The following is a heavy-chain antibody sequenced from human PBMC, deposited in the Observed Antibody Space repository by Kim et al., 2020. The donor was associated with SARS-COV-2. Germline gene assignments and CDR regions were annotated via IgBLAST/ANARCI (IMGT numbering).Heavy chain of an antibody. V-gene: IGHV3-15*01. CDR1: GFTFNNAW. Sequence: LSLTCAASGFTFNNAWMSWVRQAPGKGLEWVGRIKSKTNGGTTDYAAPVKGRFSISRDDSKNTLYLQMNSLKTEDTAVYYCSADYYYGMDVWGQGTTVTVSS. D-gene: IGHD2-2*01. CDR3: SADYYYGMDV. CDR2: IKSKTNGGTT. J-gene: IGHJ6*02.